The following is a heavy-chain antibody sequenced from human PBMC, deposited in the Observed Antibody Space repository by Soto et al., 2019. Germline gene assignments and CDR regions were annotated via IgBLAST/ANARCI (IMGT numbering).Heavy chain of an antibody. D-gene: IGHD4-17*01. CDR2: IYYSGST. CDR3: ASTTVNKADAFDI. CDR1: GGSISSGGYY. Sequence: SETLSLTCTVSGGSISSGGYYWSWIRQHPGKGLEWIGYIYYSGSTYYNPSLKSRVTISVDTSKNQFSLKLSSVTAADTAVYYCASTTVNKADAFDIWGQGTMVTVSS. J-gene: IGHJ3*02. V-gene: IGHV4-31*03.